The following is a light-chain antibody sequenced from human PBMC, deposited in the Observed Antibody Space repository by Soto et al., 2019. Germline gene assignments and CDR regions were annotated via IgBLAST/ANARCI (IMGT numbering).Light chain of an antibody. V-gene: IGKV3-20*01. J-gene: IGKJ1*01. CDR2: GAS. CDR1: QSVSSN. Sequence: EIVMTQSPATLSVSPGERVTLSCRASQSVSSNLAWYQQKPGQAPRLLIYGASSRATGIPDRFSGSGSGTDFTLTISRLEPEDFAVYYCQQYGSSPPETFGQGTKV. CDR3: QQYGSSPPET.